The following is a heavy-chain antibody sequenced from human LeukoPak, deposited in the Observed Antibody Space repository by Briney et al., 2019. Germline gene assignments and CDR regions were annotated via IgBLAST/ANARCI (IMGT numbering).Heavy chain of an antibody. CDR3: ARATAAAGSTLDY. CDR2: ISSSSSYI. CDR1: GFTFSTYS. D-gene: IGHD6-13*01. J-gene: IGHJ4*02. V-gene: IGHV3-21*01. Sequence: GGSLRLSCAASGFTFSTYSMSWVRQAPGKGLEWVSSISSSSSYIYYADSLKGRFTISRDNAQNSLYLQMNSLRAEDTAVYFCARATAAAGSTLDYWGQGTLVTVSS.